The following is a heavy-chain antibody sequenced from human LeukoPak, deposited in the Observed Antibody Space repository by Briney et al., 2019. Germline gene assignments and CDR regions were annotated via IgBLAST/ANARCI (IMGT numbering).Heavy chain of an antibody. D-gene: IGHD3-16*02. V-gene: IGHV2-5*01. CDR2: IYWNDDK. CDR3: AHTMITFGGVIASDY. CDR1: GFSLSTSGVG. J-gene: IGHJ4*02. Sequence: SGPTLVKPTQTLTLTCTFSGFSLSTSGVGVGWIRQPPGKALEWLALIYWNDDKRYSPSLKSRLTITKDTSKNQVVLTMTNMDPVDTATYYCAHTMITFGGVIASDYWGQGTLVTVSS.